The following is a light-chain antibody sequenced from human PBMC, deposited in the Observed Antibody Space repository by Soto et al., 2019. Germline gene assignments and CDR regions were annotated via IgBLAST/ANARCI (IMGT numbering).Light chain of an antibody. CDR1: SSNIGNNY. Sequence: QSVLTQPPSVSAAPGQKVTISCSGSSSNIGNNYVSWYQQLPGTAPKLLIYDNNKRPSGIPDRFSGSKSGTSATLGITGLLTGDEADYYCGTWDSSLSAAGVFGTGTKVTVL. CDR3: GTWDSSLSAAGV. J-gene: IGLJ1*01. CDR2: DNN. V-gene: IGLV1-51*01.